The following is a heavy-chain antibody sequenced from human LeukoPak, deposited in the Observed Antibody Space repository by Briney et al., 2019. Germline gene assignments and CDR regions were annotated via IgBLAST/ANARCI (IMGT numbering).Heavy chain of an antibody. CDR2: ISASGGT. Sequence: KPSETLSLTCTVSGGSISTYYWSWIRQSPGKGLEWIADISASGGTRYNPSLESRVTVSIDSSKNQFSLKLSSVTAADTAVFYCARSPHNSAWYEKWFDPWGQGTLVTVSS. CDR3: ARSPHNSAWYEKWFDP. J-gene: IGHJ5*02. V-gene: IGHV4-4*08. D-gene: IGHD6-19*01. CDR1: GGSISTYY.